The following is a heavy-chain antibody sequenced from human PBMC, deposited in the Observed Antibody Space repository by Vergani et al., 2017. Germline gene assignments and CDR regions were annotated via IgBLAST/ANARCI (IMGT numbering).Heavy chain of an antibody. CDR3: ARGPAYYYDSSGYYPFDY. D-gene: IGHD3-22*01. J-gene: IGHJ4*02. CDR1: GFTFSSYS. CDR2: ISSSGSTI. V-gene: IGHV3-21*05. Sequence: EVQLLESGGGLVKPGGSLRLSCAASGFTFSSYSMNWVRQAPGKGLEWVSYISSSGSTIYYADSVKGRFTISRDNAKNSLYLQMNSLRAEDTAVYYCARGPAYYYDSSGYYPFDYWGQGTLVTVSS.